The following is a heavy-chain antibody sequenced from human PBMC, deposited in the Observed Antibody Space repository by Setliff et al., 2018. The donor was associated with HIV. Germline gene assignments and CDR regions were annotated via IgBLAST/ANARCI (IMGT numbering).Heavy chain of an antibody. CDR3: ARNREGALDF. J-gene: IGHJ4*02. CDR1: GYGFAGYH. D-gene: IGHD1-26*01. Sequence: ASVKVSCKASGYGFAGYHMHWVRQAPGEGLEWMGWINPYTGDTHYIQRFQGRVTMTRDTSTSTVYLDLSGLTSDDTAVYYRARNREGALDFWGQGTLVTVSS. CDR2: INPYTGDT. V-gene: IGHV1-2*02.